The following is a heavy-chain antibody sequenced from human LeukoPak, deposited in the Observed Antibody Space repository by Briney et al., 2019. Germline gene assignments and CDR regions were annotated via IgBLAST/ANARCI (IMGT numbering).Heavy chain of an antibody. CDR2: INHSGST. D-gene: IGHD4-23*01. CDR1: GGSFSGYY. J-gene: IGHJ4*02. CDR3: ARRAGDHSHPYDY. Sequence: SETLSLTCAVYGGSFSGYYWSWIRQPPGKGLEWIGEINHSGSTNYNPSLKSRVTISVDTSKNQFSLKLSSVTAADTAVYYCARRAGDHSHPYDYWGQGTLVTVSS. V-gene: IGHV4-34*01.